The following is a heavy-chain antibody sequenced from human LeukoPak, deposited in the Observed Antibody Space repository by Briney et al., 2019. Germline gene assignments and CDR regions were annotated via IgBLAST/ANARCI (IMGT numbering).Heavy chain of an antibody. D-gene: IGHD6-13*01. CDR1: GFTFNTYA. V-gene: IGHV3-23*01. CDR2: ISGSGGST. J-gene: IGHJ4*02. CDR3: AKDLSDSSRVPGDY. Sequence: GGSRRLSCAASGFTFNTYAMSWVRQAPGKGLEWVSSISGSGGSTFYADSVKGRFTISRDNSKNTLYLQMNILRAEDTAVYYCAKDLSDSSRVPGDYWGQGTLVTVSS.